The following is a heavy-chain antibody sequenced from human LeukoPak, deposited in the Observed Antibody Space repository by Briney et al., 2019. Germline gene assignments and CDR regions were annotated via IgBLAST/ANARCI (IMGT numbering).Heavy chain of an antibody. Sequence: APVTVSFTASGYTFTSYGISWVRQAPGQGLEWMGWISAYNGNTNYAQKLQGRVTMTTDTSTSTAYMELRSLRSDDTAVYYCVREGEGPLSKDFDYWGQGTLVTVSS. CDR2: ISAYNGNT. CDR1: GYTFTSYG. V-gene: IGHV1-18*01. CDR3: VREGEGPLSKDFDY. J-gene: IGHJ4*02. D-gene: IGHD2/OR15-2a*01.